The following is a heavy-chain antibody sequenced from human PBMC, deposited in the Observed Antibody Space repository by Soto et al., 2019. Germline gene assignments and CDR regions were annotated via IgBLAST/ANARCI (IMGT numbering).Heavy chain of an antibody. CDR2: ISSSGTNI. CDR1: RFTFSDYY. J-gene: IGHJ4*02. CDR3: AIGRDSESTSSYAPFDY. D-gene: IGHD2-2*01. V-gene: IGHV3-11*01. Sequence: QVQLVESGGGLVKPGGSLRLSCAASRFTFSDYYMNWIRQAPGKGLEWVSYISSSGTNIYYADSVKGRFTISRDNAKSSLYLQMNSLRAEDTAVYYCAIGRDSESTSSYAPFDYWGQGTLVTVSS.